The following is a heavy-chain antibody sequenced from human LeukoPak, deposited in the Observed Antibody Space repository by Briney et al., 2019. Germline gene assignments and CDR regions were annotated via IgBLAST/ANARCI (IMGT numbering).Heavy chain of an antibody. J-gene: IGHJ4*02. V-gene: IGHV3-7*03. CDR1: GFPFNAYW. Sequence: GGSLRLSCAASGFPFNAYWMTWVRQAPGKGLEWVDNIRQDGDTKYYVDSVKGRFTISRDNAMNSLYLQMNSLRAEDTAIYYCARSLPYGTTWYGRSDFWGQGTLVTVSS. D-gene: IGHD6-13*01. CDR2: IRQDGDTK. CDR3: ARSLPYGTTWYGRSDF.